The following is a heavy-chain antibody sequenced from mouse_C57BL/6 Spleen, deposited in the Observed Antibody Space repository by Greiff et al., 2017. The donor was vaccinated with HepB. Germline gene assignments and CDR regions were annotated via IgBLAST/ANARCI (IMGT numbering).Heavy chain of an antibody. J-gene: IGHJ4*01. V-gene: IGHV1-72*01. Sequence: QVQLKQPGAELVKPGASVKLSCKASGYTFTSYWMHWVKQRPGRGLEWIGRIDPNSGGTKYNEKFKSKATLTVDKPSSTAYMQLSSLTSEDSAVYYCARSQVYYYGSSYVGAMDYWGQGTSVTVSS. CDR3: ARSQVYYYGSSYVGAMDY. CDR2: IDPNSGGT. CDR1: GYTFTSYW. D-gene: IGHD1-1*01.